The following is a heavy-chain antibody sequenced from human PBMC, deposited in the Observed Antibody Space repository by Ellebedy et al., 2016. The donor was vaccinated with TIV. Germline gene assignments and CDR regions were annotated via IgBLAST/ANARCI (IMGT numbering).Heavy chain of an antibody. V-gene: IGHV4-34*01. CDR1: GGSFSGYY. J-gene: IGHJ5*02. Sequence: MPSETLSLTCAVYGGSFSGYYWSWIRQPPGKGLEWIGEINHSGSTNYNPPLKSRVTISVDTSKNQVSLKLSSVTAADTAVYYWARDLRTYYYGSGWFDPWGQGTLVTVSS. CDR2: INHSGST. D-gene: IGHD3-10*01. CDR3: ARDLRTYYYGSGWFDP.